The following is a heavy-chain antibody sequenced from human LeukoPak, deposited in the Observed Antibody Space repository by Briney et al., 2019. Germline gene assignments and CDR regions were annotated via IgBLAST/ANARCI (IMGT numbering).Heavy chain of an antibody. V-gene: IGHV3-48*02. CDR1: GFTFSSYE. CDR2: ISSSSNTI. Sequence: PGGSLRLSCAASGFTFSSYEMNWVRQAPGEGLEWVSYISSSSNTIYYADSVKGRFTISRDNAKNSLYLQMNSLRDEDTAVFYCARAVADCSGTSCLYYFDYWGQGTLVTVSS. CDR3: ARAVADCSGTSCLYYFDY. D-gene: IGHD2-2*01. J-gene: IGHJ4*02.